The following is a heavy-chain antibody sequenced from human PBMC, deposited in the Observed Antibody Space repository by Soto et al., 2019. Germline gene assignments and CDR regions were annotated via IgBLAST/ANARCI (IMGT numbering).Heavy chain of an antibody. CDR1: GYTFTRYA. CDR2: INAGNGNT. V-gene: IGHV1-3*01. Sequence: ASVKVSCKASGYTFTRYAMHWVRQAPGQRLGWMGWINAGNGNTKYSQKFQGRVTITRDISASTAYMELSSLRSEDTAVYYCASSNIAAAPYGMDVWGQGTTVTVSS. J-gene: IGHJ6*02. CDR3: ASSNIAAAPYGMDV. D-gene: IGHD6-13*01.